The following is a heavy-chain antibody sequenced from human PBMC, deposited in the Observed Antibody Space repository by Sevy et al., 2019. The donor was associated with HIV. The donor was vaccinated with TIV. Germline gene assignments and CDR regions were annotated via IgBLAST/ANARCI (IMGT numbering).Heavy chain of an antibody. J-gene: IGHJ4*02. CDR3: AIGREYYDENSGYFDY. D-gene: IGHD3-22*01. CDR2: FDPEDGEI. Sequence: ASVKVSCKISGYRLSELSMHWVRQAPGKGLEWMGRFDPEDGEIIYTQKFQGRVTVTEDTSTDTAYMELSRLRSEDTAVYYCAIGREYYDENSGYFDYWGPGTLVTVSS. CDR1: GYRLSELS. V-gene: IGHV1-24*01.